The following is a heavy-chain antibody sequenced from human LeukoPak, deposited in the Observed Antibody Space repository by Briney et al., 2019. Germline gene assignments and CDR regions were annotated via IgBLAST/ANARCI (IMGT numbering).Heavy chain of an antibody. V-gene: IGHV4-34*01. CDR3: ANRIAAAGRGGCWFDP. CDR1: GGSFSGYY. D-gene: IGHD6-13*01. J-gene: IGHJ5*02. Sequence: SETLSLTCAVYGGSFSGYYWSWIRQPPGKGLEWIGEINHSGSTNYNPSLKSRVTISVDTSKNQFSLKLSSVTAADTAVYYCANRIAAAGRGGCWFDPWGQGTLVTVSS. CDR2: INHSGST.